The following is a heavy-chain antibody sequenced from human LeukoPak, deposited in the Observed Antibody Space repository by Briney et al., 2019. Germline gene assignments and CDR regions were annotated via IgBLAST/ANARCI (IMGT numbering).Heavy chain of an antibody. J-gene: IGHJ4*02. CDR1: GGTFSSYA. D-gene: IGHD3-22*01. CDR3: ARSLSFAYYDSSGYLY. V-gene: IGHV1-69*13. Sequence: GASVKVSCKASGGTFSSYAISWVRQAPGQGLEWMGGIIPIFGTANYAQKFQGRVTITADESTSTAYTELSSLRSEDTAVYYCARSLSFAYYDSSGYLYWGQGTLVTVSS. CDR2: IIPIFGTA.